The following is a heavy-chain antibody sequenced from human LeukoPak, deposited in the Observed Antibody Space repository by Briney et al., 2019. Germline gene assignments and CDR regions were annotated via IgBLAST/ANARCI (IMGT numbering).Heavy chain of an antibody. CDR1: GFTFSTYW. CDR3: ARACSGGSCHAGDY. Sequence: PGGALRVSCAASGFTFSTYWMHWVRQAPGTGLVGVSRIKPDGSGTNYADSLKGRFTISRDNAKNTLYLKMNSLRAEDTAVYYCARACSGGSCHAGDYWGQGTLVTVSS. D-gene: IGHD2-15*01. V-gene: IGHV3-74*01. J-gene: IGHJ4*02. CDR2: IKPDGSGT.